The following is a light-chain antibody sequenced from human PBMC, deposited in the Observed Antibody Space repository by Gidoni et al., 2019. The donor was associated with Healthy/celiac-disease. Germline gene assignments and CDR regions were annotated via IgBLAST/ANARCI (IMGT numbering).Light chain of an antibody. V-gene: IGKV1-39*01. CDR3: QQSYSTSYP. CDR2: AAS. J-gene: IGKJ2*01. CDR1: QSISSY. Sequence: DIQMTQSPSSLSASVGDRVTITCRASQSISSYLNWYQQKPGKAPKLLIYAASSLQSGVPSRFSGRGSGTDFSLNIRSLQPEDFATYYCQQSYSTSYPFGQGIKLEIK.